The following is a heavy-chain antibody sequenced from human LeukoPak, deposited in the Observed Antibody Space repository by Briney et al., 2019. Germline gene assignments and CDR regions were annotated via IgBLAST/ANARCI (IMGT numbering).Heavy chain of an antibody. CDR1: GYTFTAYY. D-gene: IGHD3-22*01. V-gene: IGHV1-2*02. CDR2: INPNSGGT. J-gene: IGHJ3*01. CDR3: ASDLDYNDNSDYDSFDV. Sequence: ASVKVSCKASGYTFTAYYIHWVRQAPGQGLEWMGWINPNSGGTKYTQNFQGRVTMTRDTSINTAYMEVSSLRSDDTAVYFCASDLDYNDNSDYDSFDVWGQGTMVTVSS.